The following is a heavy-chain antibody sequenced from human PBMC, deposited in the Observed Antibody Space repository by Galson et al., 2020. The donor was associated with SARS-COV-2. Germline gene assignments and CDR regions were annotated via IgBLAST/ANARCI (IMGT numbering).Heavy chain of an antibody. CDR1: GFTFSDAW. V-gene: IGHV3-15*01. Sequence: WGSLRLSCAASGFTFSDAWLNWVRQAPGKGLEWVARIKSKNVGGTIQYPAPVKGRFIISRDDSKNMFFLQMNNVKTEDTAVYYCATGGLDYWGRGTLVTVSS. D-gene: IGHD3-16*01. J-gene: IGHJ4*02. CDR2: IKSKNVGGTI. CDR3: ATGGLDY.